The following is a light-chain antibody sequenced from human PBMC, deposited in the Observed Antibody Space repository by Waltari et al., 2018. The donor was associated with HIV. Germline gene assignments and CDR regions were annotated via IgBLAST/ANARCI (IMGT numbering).Light chain of an antibody. CDR3: YATDTTGNHGGV. Sequence: YKLTQQPSVSVSPGHSARITCSGDAVPKKFTFWYQQKSGQAPMLVIYEDNKRPSGIPERFSGSSSGTMATLTISGAQIDDEGDYYCYATDTTGNHGGVFGTWTKVTVL. V-gene: IGLV3-10*01. CDR1: AVPKKF. CDR2: EDN. J-gene: IGLJ1*01.